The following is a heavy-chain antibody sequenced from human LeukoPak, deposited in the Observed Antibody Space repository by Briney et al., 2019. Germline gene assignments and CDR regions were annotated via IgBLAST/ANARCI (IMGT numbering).Heavy chain of an antibody. Sequence: GGSLRLSCAASAFTFSSYAMSWARQPPGKGLEWVSTISGSGGSTYYVDSVKGRFTISRDNSKNTLYLQMNSLRAEDTAVYYCAKVPRSSANNWFDPWGQGTLVTVSS. V-gene: IGHV3-23*01. D-gene: IGHD6-19*01. CDR3: AKVPRSSANNWFDP. J-gene: IGHJ5*02. CDR1: AFTFSSYA. CDR2: ISGSGGST.